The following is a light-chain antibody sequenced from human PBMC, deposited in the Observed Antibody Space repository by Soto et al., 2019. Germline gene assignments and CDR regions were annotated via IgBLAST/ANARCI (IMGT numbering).Light chain of an antibody. CDR2: GAS. Sequence: EILLTQSPGTLCLCPGEISTLCCRASQSVSSSSLAWYQQKPGQAPRLLIYGASSRATGIPDRFSGSGSGTDFTLTISSLQPDDFATYYCQHYNSYSEAFGQGTKVDIK. V-gene: IGKV3-20*01. J-gene: IGKJ1*01. CDR3: QHYNSYSEA. CDR1: QSVSSSS.